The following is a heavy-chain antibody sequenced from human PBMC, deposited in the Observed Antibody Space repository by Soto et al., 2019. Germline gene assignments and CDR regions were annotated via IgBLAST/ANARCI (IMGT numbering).Heavy chain of an antibody. CDR3: TRRAYSSGWYYDY. D-gene: IGHD6-19*01. CDR1: GFTFSGSA. CDR2: IRSKPNNYAT. J-gene: IGHJ4*02. Sequence: EVQLVESGGGLVQPGGSLKLSCEASGFTFSGSAMHWVRQAPGKELEWVGRIRSKPNNYATEFAASVQGRFIMSRDDSKSTAYLQMNSLKTEDTAMYYCTRRAYSSGWYYDYWGQGTLVTVSS. V-gene: IGHV3-73*01.